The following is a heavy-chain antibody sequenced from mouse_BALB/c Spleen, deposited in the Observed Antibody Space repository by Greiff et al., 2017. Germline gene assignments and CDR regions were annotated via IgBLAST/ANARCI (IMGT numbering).Heavy chain of an antibody. V-gene: IGHV5-17*02. J-gene: IGHJ1*01. CDR1: GFTFSSFG. CDR2: ISSGSSTI. CDR3: ARYYGDWYFDV. Sequence: EVQGVESGGGLVQPGGSRKLSCAASGFTFSSFGMHWVRQAPEKGLEWVAYISSGSSTIYYADTVKGRFTISRDNPKNTLFLQMTSLRSEDTAMYYCARYYGDWYFDVWGAGTTVTVSS. D-gene: IGHD1-1*01.